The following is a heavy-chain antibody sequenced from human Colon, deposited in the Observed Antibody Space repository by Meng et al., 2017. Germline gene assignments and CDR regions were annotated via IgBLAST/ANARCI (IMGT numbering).Heavy chain of an antibody. CDR2: IDHRGDP. J-gene: IGHJ4*02. D-gene: IGHD4-23*01. V-gene: IGHV4-4*02. CDR3: ARHGGYYQDY. Sequence: QRQLRNLVPGRVTPSVPRSFTLPFSVGSITTNSYWLGVPQSPEKGLEWIRQIDHRGDPYYNPSLKSQVTMSVDRSKSQVSLQLTSVTAADTAVYYCARHGGYYQDYWGQGTLVTVSS. CDR1: VGSITTNSY.